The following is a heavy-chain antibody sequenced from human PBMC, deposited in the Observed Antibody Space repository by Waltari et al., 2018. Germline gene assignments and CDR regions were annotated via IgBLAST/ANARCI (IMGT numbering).Heavy chain of an antibody. D-gene: IGHD1-26*01. CDR1: GYAFTSYY. CDR3: ARSYQSGSYWDY. Sequence: QVQLVQSGAEVKKHGASVKVSCKASGYAFTSYYMHWVRQAPGQGLEGMGGIHTNSGDTDYGQKFQGRVTMTRDTSITTAFMDLSRLRSDDTAVYYCARSYQSGSYWDYWGQGTLVTVSS. CDR2: IHTNSGDT. V-gene: IGHV1-2*02. J-gene: IGHJ4*02.